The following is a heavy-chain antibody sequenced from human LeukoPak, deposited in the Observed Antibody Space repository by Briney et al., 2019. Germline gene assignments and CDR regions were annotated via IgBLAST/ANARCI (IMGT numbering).Heavy chain of an antibody. CDR2: INWNGGST. V-gene: IGHV3-20*04. CDR3: ARAGDYTYYYYYMDV. CDR1: GVTVSDAW. D-gene: IGHD4-17*01. J-gene: IGHJ6*03. Sequence: GGSLRLSCEDSGVTVSDAWMSWVRQAPGKGLEWVSGINWNGGSTGYADSVKGRFTISRDNAKNSLYLQMNSLRAEDTALYYCARAGDYTYYYYYMDVWGKGTTVTVSS.